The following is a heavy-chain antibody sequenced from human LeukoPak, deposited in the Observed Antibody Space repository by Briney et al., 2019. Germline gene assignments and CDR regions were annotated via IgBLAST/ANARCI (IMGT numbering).Heavy chain of an antibody. Sequence: GGSLRLSCAASGFTFSSYWMHWVRQAPGKGLEWVSAISGSGGSTYYADSVKGRFTISRDNSKNTLYLQMNSLRAEDTAIYYCAKASAMIVVVSKHFDYWGQGTLVTVSS. CDR1: GFTFSSYW. V-gene: IGHV3-23*01. CDR3: AKASAMIVVVSKHFDY. CDR2: ISGSGGST. J-gene: IGHJ4*02. D-gene: IGHD3-22*01.